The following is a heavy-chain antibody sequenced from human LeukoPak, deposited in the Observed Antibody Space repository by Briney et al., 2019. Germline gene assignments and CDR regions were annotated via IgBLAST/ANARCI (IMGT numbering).Heavy chain of an antibody. V-gene: IGHV4-30-4*01. Sequence: SQTLSLTCTVSGGSISSGDYYWSWIRQPPGKGLEWIGYIYYSGSTYYNPSLKSRVTISVDTSKNQFSLKLSSVTAADTAVYYCATRALVVPAVMVPEAFDIWGQGKMVTVSS. CDR1: GGSISSGDYY. D-gene: IGHD2-2*01. CDR3: ATRALVVPAVMVPEAFDI. J-gene: IGHJ3*02. CDR2: IYYSGST.